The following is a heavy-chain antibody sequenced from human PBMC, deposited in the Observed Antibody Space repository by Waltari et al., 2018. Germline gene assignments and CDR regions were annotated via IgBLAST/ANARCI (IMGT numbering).Heavy chain of an antibody. J-gene: IGHJ4*02. V-gene: IGHV3-23*01. D-gene: IGHD6-13*01. Sequence: EVQLLESGGGLVQPGGSLRPACAASGFTLISYALPWVRQDPGKGLEWVSSISGPALTTFYADSVKGRFSVSRDNSKNTLYLQINGLRADDTAVYYCAKAGGIAAAEFQFDFWGRGTLVTVSS. CDR3: AKAGGIAAAEFQFDF. CDR1: GFTLISYA. CDR2: ISGPALTT.